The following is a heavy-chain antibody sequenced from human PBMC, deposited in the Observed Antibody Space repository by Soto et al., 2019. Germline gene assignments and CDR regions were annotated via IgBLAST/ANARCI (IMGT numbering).Heavy chain of an antibody. CDR2: IYYSGNT. Sequence: SETLSLTCTVSGDSVTSGNYYWSWIRQPPGKGLEWIGYIYYSGNTNYSPSLKSRVTISLDTSNNQFSLKLSSVTAADTAVYYCARTHVATSMIYWFEPWGQGTLVT. CDR3: ARTHVATSMIYWFEP. V-gene: IGHV4-61*01. D-gene: IGHD5-18*01. CDR1: GDSVTSGNYY. J-gene: IGHJ5*01.